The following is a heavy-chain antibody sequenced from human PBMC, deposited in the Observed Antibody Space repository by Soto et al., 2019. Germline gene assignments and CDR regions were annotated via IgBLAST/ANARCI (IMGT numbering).Heavy chain of an antibody. CDR2: IFSNDEK. J-gene: IGHJ4*02. CDR1: GFSLSNARMG. D-gene: IGHD2-15*01. CDR3: ARYGGPYTPLFDY. V-gene: IGHV2-26*01. Sequence: GSGPTLVNHKETLTLTCTVSGFSLSNARMGVSWIRQPPGKALEWLAHIFSNDEKSYSTSLKSRLTISKDTSKSQVVLTMTNMDPVDTATYYCARYGGPYTPLFDYWGQGTLVTVSS.